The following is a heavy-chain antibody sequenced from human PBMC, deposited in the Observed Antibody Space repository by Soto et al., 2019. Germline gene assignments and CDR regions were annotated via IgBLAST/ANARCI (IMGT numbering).Heavy chain of an antibody. CDR3: AKDQIVGATTSGYYFDY. J-gene: IGHJ4*02. V-gene: IGHV3-23*01. D-gene: IGHD1-26*01. CDR1: GFTFSSYA. CDR2: ISGSGGST. Sequence: GSLRLSCAASGFTFSSYAMSWVRQAPGKGLEWVSAISGSGGSTYYADSVKGRFTISRDNSKNTLYLQMNSLRAEDTAVYYCAKDQIVGATTSGYYFDYWGQETLVTVSS.